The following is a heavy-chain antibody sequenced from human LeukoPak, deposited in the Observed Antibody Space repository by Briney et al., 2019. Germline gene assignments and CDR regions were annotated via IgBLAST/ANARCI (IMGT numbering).Heavy chain of an antibody. D-gene: IGHD2-21*02. V-gene: IGHV3-23*01. CDR1: GFTFSSYA. CDR3: AKRLRYCGGDCYSDYFDY. CDR2: ISGSSIGT. J-gene: IGHJ4*02. Sequence: PGGSLRLSCAASGFTFSSYAMSWVRQAPGKGLEWVSGISGSSIGTYYADSVKGRFTISRDNSKNTLFLQMNSLRAEDTAVYYCAKRLRYCGGDCYSDYFDYWGQGTLVTVSS.